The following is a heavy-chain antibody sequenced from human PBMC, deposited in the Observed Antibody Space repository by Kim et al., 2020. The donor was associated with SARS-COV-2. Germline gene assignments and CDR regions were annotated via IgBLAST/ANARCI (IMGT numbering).Heavy chain of an antibody. D-gene: IGHD6-19*01. Sequence: NPSLKSRVTISVDTSKNQFSLKLSSVTAADTAVYYCARGSGAVAGPDFDYWGQGTLVTVSS. J-gene: IGHJ4*02. CDR3: ARGSGAVAGPDFDY. V-gene: IGHV4-31*02.